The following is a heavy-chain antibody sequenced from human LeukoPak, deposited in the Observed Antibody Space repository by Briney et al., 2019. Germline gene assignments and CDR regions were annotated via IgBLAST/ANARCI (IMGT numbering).Heavy chain of an antibody. J-gene: IGHJ4*02. Sequence: PGGSLRLSCAASGFMFSNSGMHWVRQAPGKGLEWVSSISSDSSYIYYADSVKGRFTISRDNAKNSLYLQMNSLRAEDTAVYYCARGSVGGGNYFDYWGQGTLVTVSS. CDR3: ARGSVGGGNYFDY. V-gene: IGHV3-21*01. CDR2: ISSDSSYI. CDR1: GFMFSNSG. D-gene: IGHD3-16*01.